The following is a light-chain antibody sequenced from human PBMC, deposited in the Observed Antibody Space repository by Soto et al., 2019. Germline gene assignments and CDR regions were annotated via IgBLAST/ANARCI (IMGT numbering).Light chain of an antibody. CDR2: DVS. CDR3: SSYANSVSYV. J-gene: IGLJ1*01. V-gene: IGLV2-8*01. Sequence: QSALTQPPSASGSPGQSVTISCTGTSSDVGYSNSVSWYQQHPGKAPKLMIYDVSERPSGVSDRFSGSKSGNTASLTVSGLQAEDGADYYCSSYANSVSYVFGTGTKLTVL. CDR1: SSDVGYSNS.